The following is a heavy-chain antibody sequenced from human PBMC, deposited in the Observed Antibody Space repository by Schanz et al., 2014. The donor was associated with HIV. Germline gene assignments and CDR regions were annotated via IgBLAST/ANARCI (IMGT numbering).Heavy chain of an antibody. V-gene: IGHV1-8*01. D-gene: IGHD3-10*01. CDR2: MSPKSNNR. CDR1: GFSFTSYD. CDR3: ARDRRGGFDP. Sequence: QVQLVQSGDEVKKPGASVKVSCKASGFSFTSYDINWVRQAPGQGLEWMGWMSPKSNNRGYAQKFQGRVTLTTNSSINTAYMELTSLRSEDTAVYYCARDRRGGFDPWGQGTLVTVSP. J-gene: IGHJ5*02.